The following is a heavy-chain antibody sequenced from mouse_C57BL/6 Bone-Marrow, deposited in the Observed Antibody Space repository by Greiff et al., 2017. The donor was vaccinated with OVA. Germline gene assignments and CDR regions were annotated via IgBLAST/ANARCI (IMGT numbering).Heavy chain of an antibody. CDR3: ARSYYGSSSRYFDV. CDR1: GYAFSSSW. D-gene: IGHD1-1*01. J-gene: IGHJ1*03. V-gene: IGHV1-82*01. CDR2: IYPGDGDT. Sequence: QVQLKESGPELVKPGASVKISCKASGYAFSSSWLNWVKQRPGKGLEWIGRIYPGDGDTNYNGKFKGKATLTADKSSSTAYMQLSSLTSEDSAVYFCARSYYGSSSRYFDVWGTGTTVTVSS.